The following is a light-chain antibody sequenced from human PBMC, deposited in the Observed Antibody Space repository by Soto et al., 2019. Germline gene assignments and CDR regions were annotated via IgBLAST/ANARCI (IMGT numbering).Light chain of an antibody. CDR1: QSISSW. V-gene: IGKV1-5*01. CDR3: QQGYKTPYT. Sequence: DIQMTQSPSTLSASVGDRVTITCRASQSISSWLAWYQQKPGKAPKLLIYDASSLESGVPSRFSGSGSGTEFTLTINRLQPDDLAVYYCQQGYKTPYTFGRGTK. CDR2: DAS. J-gene: IGKJ2*01.